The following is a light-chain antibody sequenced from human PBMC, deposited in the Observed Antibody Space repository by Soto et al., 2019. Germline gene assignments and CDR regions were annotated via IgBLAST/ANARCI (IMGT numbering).Light chain of an antibody. CDR2: DAS. J-gene: IGKJ2*01. Sequence: DIPMTQSPSTLSASVGDRVTITCRASQSISSWLAWYQQKPGKAPKLLIYDASSLESGVPSRFSGSGSGTEFTLTISSLQPDDFATYYYQQYNSYSTFGQGTKLEIK. CDR3: QQYNSYST. CDR1: QSISSW. V-gene: IGKV1-5*01.